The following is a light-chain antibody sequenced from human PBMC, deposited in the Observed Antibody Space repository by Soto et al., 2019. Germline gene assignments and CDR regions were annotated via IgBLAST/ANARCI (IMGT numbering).Light chain of an antibody. J-gene: IGLJ2*01. Sequence: QAVVTQEPSLTVSPGGTVTLTCGSSTGAVTSGHYPYWVQQKPGQAPKTLIYDTTNKHSWSPARFSGSLLGGKAALTLSGAQPEDEADYYCLLVYSGIVVFGGGTKLTVL. V-gene: IGLV7-46*01. CDR1: TGAVTSGHY. CDR2: DTT. CDR3: LLVYSGIVV.